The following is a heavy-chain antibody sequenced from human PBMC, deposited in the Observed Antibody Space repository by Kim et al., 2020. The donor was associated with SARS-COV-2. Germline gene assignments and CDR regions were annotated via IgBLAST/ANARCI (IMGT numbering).Heavy chain of an antibody. Sequence: APVKGRFTISRDDSKNTLYLQMNSLKTEDTAVYYCTTDSRYYVFYYGMDVWGQGTTVTVSS. D-gene: IGHD1-26*01. CDR3: TTDSRYYVFYYGMDV. V-gene: IGHV3-15*01. J-gene: IGHJ6*02.